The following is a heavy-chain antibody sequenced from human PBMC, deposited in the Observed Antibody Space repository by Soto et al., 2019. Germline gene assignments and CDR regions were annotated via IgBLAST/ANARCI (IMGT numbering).Heavy chain of an antibody. Sequence: GGSLTLACAVSGFTFSSYAMSWVRQAPGKGLQWVSAIGGSGGSTYYADSVKGRFTIPQDNPNNTLYLQMNSLRAEDTAVYYCANDLTSDSSGYWHYRMDVWGQGTTVTVSS. J-gene: IGHJ6*02. V-gene: IGHV3-23*01. CDR1: GFTFSSYA. CDR2: IGGSGGST. D-gene: IGHD3-22*01. CDR3: ANDLTSDSSGYWHYRMDV.